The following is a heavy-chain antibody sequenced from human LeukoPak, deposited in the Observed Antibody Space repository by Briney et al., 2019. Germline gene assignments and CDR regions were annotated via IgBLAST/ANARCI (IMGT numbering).Heavy chain of an antibody. D-gene: IGHD1-26*01. CDR2: FDPEDGET. CDR1: GYTLTELP. Sequence: ASVKVSCKVSGYTLTELPIHWVRQAPGKGLEWMGGFDPEDGETIYAQKFQGRVTMTEDTSTDTAYMELSSLRSEDTAVYYCATDSGSPFDYWGQGTLVTVSS. J-gene: IGHJ4*02. V-gene: IGHV1-24*01. CDR3: ATDSGSPFDY.